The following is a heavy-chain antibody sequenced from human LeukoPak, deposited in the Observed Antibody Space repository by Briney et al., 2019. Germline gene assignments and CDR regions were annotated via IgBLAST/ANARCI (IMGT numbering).Heavy chain of an antibody. D-gene: IGHD3-3*01. CDR3: ARDLEYYDFWSGYSKLDY. CDR2: ISSSSSYI. V-gene: IGHV3-21*01. J-gene: IGHJ4*02. Sequence: GGSLRLSCAASGFTFSSYSMNWVRQAPGKGLEWVPSISSSSSYIYYADSVKGRFTISRDNAKNSLYLQMNSLRAEDTAVYYCARDLEYYDFWSGYSKLDYWGQGTLVTVSS. CDR1: GFTFSSYS.